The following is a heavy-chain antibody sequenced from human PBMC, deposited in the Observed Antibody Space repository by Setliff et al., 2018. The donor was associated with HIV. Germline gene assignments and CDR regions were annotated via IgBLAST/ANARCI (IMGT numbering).Heavy chain of an antibody. V-gene: IGHV4-61*02. J-gene: IGHJ4*02. CDR1: GGSISSGSYY. CDR2: IWTSGST. CDR3: ARGTGSYGSYY. Sequence: ASETLSLTCTVSGGSISSGSYYWSWIRQPAGKGLEWIGRIWTSGSTNYNPSLKSRVTISVDTSKNQFSLKLSSVTAADTAVYYCARGTGSYGSYYWGQGTLVTVSS. D-gene: IGHD5-18*01.